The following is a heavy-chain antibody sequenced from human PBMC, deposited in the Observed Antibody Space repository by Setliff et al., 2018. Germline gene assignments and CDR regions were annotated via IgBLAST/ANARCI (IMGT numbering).Heavy chain of an antibody. D-gene: IGHD2-21*02. CDR2: IGHTGSI. J-gene: IGHJ4*02. CDR3: ARDLGHGGDSDY. V-gene: IGHV4-38-2*02. CDR1: GYSISSGYI. Sequence: SETLSLTCTVPGYSISSGYIRGWIRQPPGKGLEWVGNIGHTGSINYNPSLKSRLTISRDTSKNQVSLKLNSVTATDTAVYYCARDLGHGGDSDYWGQGILVTVSS.